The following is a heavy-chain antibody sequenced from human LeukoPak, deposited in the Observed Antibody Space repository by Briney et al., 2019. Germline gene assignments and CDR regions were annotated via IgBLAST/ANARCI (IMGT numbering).Heavy chain of an antibody. J-gene: IGHJ4*02. CDR1: GFTLEEYA. Sequence: SLRPSRATFGFTLEEYALPWVRAAPGKGLEWVSGISWNSGSIGYADSVKGRFTISRDNAKNSLYLQMNSLRAEDTALYYCAKGLNLDYWGQGTLVTVSS. CDR2: ISWNSGSI. D-gene: IGHD1-14*01. CDR3: AKGLNLDY. V-gene: IGHV3-9*01.